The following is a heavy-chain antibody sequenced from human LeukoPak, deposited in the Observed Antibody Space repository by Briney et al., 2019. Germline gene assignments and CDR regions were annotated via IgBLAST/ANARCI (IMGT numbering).Heavy chain of an antibody. Sequence: GGSLRLSCEASGFSFDDHDMHWVRQAPGKGLEWVSGISWSGGSLGYADSVRGRFTISRDNAKNSLYLQMNSLRGEDSALYYCAKNGDPRAYYFFYMDVWGKGTTVSVSS. CDR3: AKNGDPRAYYFFYMDV. CDR1: GFSFDDHD. D-gene: IGHD2-21*02. CDR2: ISWSGGSL. J-gene: IGHJ6*03. V-gene: IGHV3-9*01.